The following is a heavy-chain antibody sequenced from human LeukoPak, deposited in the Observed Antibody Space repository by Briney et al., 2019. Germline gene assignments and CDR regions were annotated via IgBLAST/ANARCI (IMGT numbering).Heavy chain of an antibody. D-gene: IGHD1-26*01. Sequence: PGGSLRLSCAASGFTFSTYATSWVRQAPGKGLEWVSAIGGRGVSTSYADSVKGRFTISRDNSKNTLYLQMNSLRAEDTAVYYCQRETDAFHIWGQGTMVTVSS. CDR1: GFTFSTYA. CDR2: IGGRGVST. J-gene: IGHJ3*02. V-gene: IGHV3-23*01. CDR3: QRETDAFHI.